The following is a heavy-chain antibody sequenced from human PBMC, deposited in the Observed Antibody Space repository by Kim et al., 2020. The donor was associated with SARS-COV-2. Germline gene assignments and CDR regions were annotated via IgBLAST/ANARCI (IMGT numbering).Heavy chain of an antibody. D-gene: IGHD2-21*02. V-gene: IGHV3-23*01. CDR2: ISGSGGST. CDR3: AKDRCSWGVVTAIQL. J-gene: IGHJ4*02. Sequence: GGSLRLSCAASGFTFSSYAMSWVRQAPGKGLEWVSAISGSGGSTYYADSVKGRFTISRDNSKNTLYLQMNSLRAEDTAVYYCAKDRCSWGVVTAIQLWGQGTLVTVSS. CDR1: GFTFSSYA.